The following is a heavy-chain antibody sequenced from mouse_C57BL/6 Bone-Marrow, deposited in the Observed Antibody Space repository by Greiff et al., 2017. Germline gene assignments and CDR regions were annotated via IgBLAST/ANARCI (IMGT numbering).Heavy chain of an antibody. CDR3: ARKYCGRWYFDV. Sequence: VQLQQSGPELVKPGASVKISCKASGYAFSSSWMNWVKQRPGKGLEWIGRIYPGDGDTNYNGKFKGKATLTADKSSSTAYMQLSSLTSEDSAVYFCARKYCGRWYFDVWGTGTTVTVSS. D-gene: IGHD5-1-1*01. CDR2: IYPGDGDT. V-gene: IGHV1-82*01. CDR1: GYAFSSSW. J-gene: IGHJ1*03.